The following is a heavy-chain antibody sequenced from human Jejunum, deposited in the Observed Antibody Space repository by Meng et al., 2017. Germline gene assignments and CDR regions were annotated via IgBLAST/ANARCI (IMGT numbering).Heavy chain of an antibody. CDR2: ISGSGEIT. V-gene: IGHV3-23*01. J-gene: IGHJ1*01. Sequence: GESLKISCAASRFTFNNYAMSWVRQAPGKGLEWVSSISGSGEITYYADSVKGRFTISRDNSKNTLDLQMNSLRVEDTAVYYCANDLRVSKGYSGVWYVSEYFQYWGQGTLVTVSS. CDR1: RFTFNNYA. CDR3: ANDLRVSKGYSGVWYVSEYFQY. D-gene: IGHD6-19*01.